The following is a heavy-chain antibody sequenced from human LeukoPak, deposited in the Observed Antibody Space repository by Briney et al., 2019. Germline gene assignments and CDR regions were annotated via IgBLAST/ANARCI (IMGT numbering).Heavy chain of an antibody. Sequence: GGSLRLSCAASGFTFSSYEMNWVRQAPGKGLEWVSQISGSGSSIYYADSVRGRFTISRDNAKNSLYLQMNSLRAEDTAVYYCAGQTTLTTIFSSWGQGTLVTASS. J-gene: IGHJ5*02. D-gene: IGHD3-3*01. CDR2: ISGSGSSI. V-gene: IGHV3-48*03. CDR3: AGQTTLTTIFSS. CDR1: GFTFSSYE.